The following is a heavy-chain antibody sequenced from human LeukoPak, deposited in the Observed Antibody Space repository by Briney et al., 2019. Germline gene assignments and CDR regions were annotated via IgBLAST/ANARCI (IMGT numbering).Heavy chain of an antibody. V-gene: IGHV1-69*10. Sequence: SVKVSCKASGGTFSSYGISWVRQAPGLGLEWMGRIIPIVGILNYAQRFQGRVTITADNSTSIAYMELSSLRSEDTAAYYCARGGSYYFYNGMDVWGQGTTVTDSS. CDR3: ARGGSYYFYNGMDV. J-gene: IGHJ6*02. CDR2: IIPIVGIL. CDR1: GGTFSSYG. D-gene: IGHD1-26*01.